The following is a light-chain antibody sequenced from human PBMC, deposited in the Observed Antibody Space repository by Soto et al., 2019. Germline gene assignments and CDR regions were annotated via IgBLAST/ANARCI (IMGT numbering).Light chain of an antibody. CDR2: KTS. V-gene: IGKV1-5*03. CDR1: QSISSW. J-gene: IGKJ1*01. CDR3: QKYNRDPWT. Sequence: DIQMTQSPSTLSTSVGDRVTITCRASQSISSWLAWYQHKPGKAPKLLIYKTSSLESGVPSRFSGSGSGTEFTLPISSLQPDDFATYYCQKYNRDPWTFGQGTKVEVK.